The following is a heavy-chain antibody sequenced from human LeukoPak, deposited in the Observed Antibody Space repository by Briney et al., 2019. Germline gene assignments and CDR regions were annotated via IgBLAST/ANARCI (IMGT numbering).Heavy chain of an antibody. Sequence: SETLSLTCTVSGYSISSDYYWGWIRRPPGKGLEWIGNIFHNGNTYYNPSLKSRATMSIDTSKKQFSLKLRTTTAADTAVYYCARIEDVTRGYNHAYYFDYWGQGTLVTVSS. CDR3: ARIEDVTRGYNHAYYFDY. V-gene: IGHV4-38-2*02. CDR2: IFHNGNT. D-gene: IGHD5-18*01. J-gene: IGHJ4*02. CDR1: GYSISSDYY.